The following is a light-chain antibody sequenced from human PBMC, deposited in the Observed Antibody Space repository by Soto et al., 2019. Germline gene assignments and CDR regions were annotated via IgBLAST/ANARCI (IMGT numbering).Light chain of an antibody. CDR3: QQYGSSPVT. CDR2: GAS. CDR1: QSVSSSY. Sequence: EIVLTQSPGTLSLSPGERATLSCRASQSVSSSYLAWYQQRPGQAPRLLIYGASTRATGIPDRFSGSGSGTDFTLTISGLESEDFAVYYCQQYGSSPVTFGGGTKVAIK. V-gene: IGKV3-20*01. J-gene: IGKJ4*01.